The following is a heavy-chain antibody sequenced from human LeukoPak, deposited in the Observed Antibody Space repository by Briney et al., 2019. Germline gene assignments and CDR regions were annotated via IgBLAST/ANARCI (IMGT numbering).Heavy chain of an antibody. J-gene: IGHJ4*02. Sequence: PGGSLRLSCAASGFTFSDYYMSWIRQSPGKGLEWLSYIGGSGGDEHYADSVKGRFTISRDNAKNSLYLQMSSLRAEDTAVYYCARADDYGDYGDYFDYWGQGTLVTVSS. D-gene: IGHD4-17*01. CDR1: GFTFSDYY. V-gene: IGHV3-11*06. CDR2: IGGSGGDE. CDR3: ARADDYGDYGDYFDY.